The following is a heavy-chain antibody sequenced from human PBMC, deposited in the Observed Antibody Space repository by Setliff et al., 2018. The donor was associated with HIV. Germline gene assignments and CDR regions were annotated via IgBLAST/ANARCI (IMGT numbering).Heavy chain of an antibody. V-gene: IGHV4-39*07. CDR1: GGSINSTSYY. D-gene: IGHD6-19*01. Sequence: KTSETLSLTCTVSGGSINSTSYYWSWIRQPPGKGLEWIGNIYYTGSTYYNPSLKSRVTISLDTSRNQFSLKLTSVTAADTAVYYCARGVRDNSGWSSYYFDYWGQGTLVTVSS. CDR3: ARGVRDNSGWSSYYFDY. CDR2: IYYTGST. J-gene: IGHJ4*02.